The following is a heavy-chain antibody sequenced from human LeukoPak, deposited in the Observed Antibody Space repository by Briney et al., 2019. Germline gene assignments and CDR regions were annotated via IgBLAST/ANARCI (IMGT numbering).Heavy chain of an antibody. V-gene: IGHV1-69*05. CDR2: IIPIFGTA. CDR3: ARDRQGYSSPSPPPYFDY. D-gene: IGHD6-6*01. Sequence: ASVKVSCKASGGTFSSYAISWVRQAPGQGLEWMGGIIPIFGTANYAQKFQGRVTMTRDTSTSTVYMELSSLRSEDTAVYYCARDRQGYSSPSPPPYFDYWGQGTLVTVSS. J-gene: IGHJ4*02. CDR1: GGTFSSYA.